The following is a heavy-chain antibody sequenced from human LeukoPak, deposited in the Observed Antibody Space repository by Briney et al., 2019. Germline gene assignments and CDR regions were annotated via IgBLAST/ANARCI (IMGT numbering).Heavy chain of an antibody. D-gene: IGHD3-10*01. CDR3: ARHEGVGEIIY. Sequence: SETLTLTCTVSGGSISSSSYYWGWIRQPPGRGLEWIGSIYYSGSTYHNPSLKSRVTISVDTTKNQFSLKLSSVTAADTAVYYCARHEGVGEIIYWGQGTLVTVSS. CDR2: IYYSGST. V-gene: IGHV4-39*01. CDR1: GGSISSSSYY. J-gene: IGHJ4*02.